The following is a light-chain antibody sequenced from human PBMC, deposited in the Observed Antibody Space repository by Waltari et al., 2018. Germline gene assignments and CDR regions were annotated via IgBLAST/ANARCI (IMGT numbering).Light chain of an antibody. Sequence: SYELNQPPPVSVSPGQRARTPCSGDALTKQFTYWYQQKPGQAPTLLIYKDTERRPGIPERVSGSSSGTRVTLTISGVQAEDESDYYCHSADYSGAFRVVGGGTKLIVV. CDR3: HSADYSGAFRV. V-gene: IGLV3-25*03. CDR1: ALTKQF. CDR2: KDT. J-gene: IGLJ2*01.